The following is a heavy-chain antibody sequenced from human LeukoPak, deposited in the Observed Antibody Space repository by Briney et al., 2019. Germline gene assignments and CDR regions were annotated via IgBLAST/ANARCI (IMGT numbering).Heavy chain of an antibody. V-gene: IGHV2-70*11. CDR3: ARIRGSRYYFDY. CDR1: GGSFSGYY. J-gene: IGHJ4*02. Sequence: TLSLTCAVYGGSFSGYYWSWIRQPPGKALEWLARIDWDDDKYYSTSLRTRLTISKDTSKNQVVLTMTNMDPVDTATYYCARIRGSRYYFDYWGQGTLVTVSS. CDR2: IDWDDDK. D-gene: IGHD6-13*01.